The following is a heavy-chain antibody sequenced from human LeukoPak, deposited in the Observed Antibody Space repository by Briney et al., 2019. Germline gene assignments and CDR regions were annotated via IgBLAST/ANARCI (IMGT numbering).Heavy chain of an antibody. CDR1: GFRFSDYS. V-gene: IGHV3-48*01. J-gene: IGHJ4*02. D-gene: IGHD5-24*01. CDR3: ARDYKYAFDN. CDR2: IGISSGNT. Sequence: GGSLRLSWAASGFRFSDYSMNWVRQPPGKGLDWISYIGISSGNTNYADSVKGRFTISGDKAKNSLYLQMNSLRVEDTAVYYCARDYKYAFDNWGQGTLVTVSS.